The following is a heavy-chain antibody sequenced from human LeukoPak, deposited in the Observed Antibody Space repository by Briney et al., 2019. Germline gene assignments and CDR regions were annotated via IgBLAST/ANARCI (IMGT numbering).Heavy chain of an antibody. V-gene: IGHV1-2*06. CDR1: GYTFTGYY. Sequence: ASVKVSCKASGYTFTGYYMHWVRQAPGQGLEWMGRIKPNSGGTNYAQKFQGRVTMTRDTSISTAYMELSRLRSDDTAVYYCARGVGVTIFGVVIVEDYYYFMDVWGKGTTVTVSS. CDR3: ARGVGVTIFGVVIVEDYYYFMDV. CDR2: IKPNSGGT. J-gene: IGHJ6*03. D-gene: IGHD3-3*01.